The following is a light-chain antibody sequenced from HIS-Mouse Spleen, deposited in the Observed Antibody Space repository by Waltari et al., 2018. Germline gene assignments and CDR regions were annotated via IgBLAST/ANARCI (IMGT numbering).Light chain of an antibody. Sequence: QSVLTQPPSASGTPGPRVTISCSGSSSNIGRNTVNWYQQPPGTAPKLLIYSNNQRPSGVPDRFSGSKSGTSASLAISGLQSEDEADYYCAAWDDSLNGNWVFGGGTKLTVL. CDR3: AAWDDSLNGNWV. CDR1: SSNIGRNT. CDR2: SNN. J-gene: IGLJ3*02. V-gene: IGLV1-44*01.